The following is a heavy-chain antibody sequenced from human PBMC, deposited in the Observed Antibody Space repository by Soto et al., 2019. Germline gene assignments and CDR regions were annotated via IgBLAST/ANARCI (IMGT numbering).Heavy chain of an antibody. D-gene: IGHD3-22*01. CDR3: ARSETYYYDSSGYFDTSNNWFDP. CDR2: IYYSGST. CDR1: GGSISSSSYY. V-gene: IGHV4-39*01. J-gene: IGHJ5*02. Sequence: SETLSLTCTVSGGSISSSSYYWGWIRQPPGKGLEWIGSIYYSGSTYYNPSLKSRVTISVDTSKNQFSLKLSSVTAADTAVYYCARSETYYYDSSGYFDTSNNWFDPWGQGTLVTVSS.